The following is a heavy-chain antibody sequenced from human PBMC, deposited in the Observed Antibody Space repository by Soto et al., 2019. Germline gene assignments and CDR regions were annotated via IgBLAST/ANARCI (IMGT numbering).Heavy chain of an antibody. Sequence: QVQLQESGPGLVKPSGTLSLTCAVSGGSISSSNWWSWVRQPPGKGLEWIGEIYHSGSTNYNPSLKSRATVSLDKSKNQFSMKLISVNAADTAVYYCAGVAGNHRYYYYGMDAWGQGTTVTVSS. D-gene: IGHD6-19*01. CDR2: IYHSGST. CDR1: GGSISSSNW. V-gene: IGHV4-4*02. J-gene: IGHJ6*02. CDR3: AGVAGNHRYYYYGMDA.